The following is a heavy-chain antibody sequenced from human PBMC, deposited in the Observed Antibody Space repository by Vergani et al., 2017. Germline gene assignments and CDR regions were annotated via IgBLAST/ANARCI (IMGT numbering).Heavy chain of an antibody. CDR1: GDSISSYY. CDR3: ARRSSSYYFDI. D-gene: IGHD3-22*01. J-gene: IGHJ5*02. Sequence: QVQLQESGPGLVKPSQTLSLTCSVSGDSISSYYWSWIRQPPGKGLEWISSVSHSGDTYFNPSLKGRVSISMDTSKNYFFLTLSSVTAADTAMYYCARRSSSYYFDIWGQGVLITVSS. CDR2: VSHSGDT. V-gene: IGHV4-59*04.